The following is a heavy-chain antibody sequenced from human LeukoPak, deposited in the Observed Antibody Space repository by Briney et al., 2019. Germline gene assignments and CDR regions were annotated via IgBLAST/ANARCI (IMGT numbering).Heavy chain of an antibody. CDR1: GFTVSSNY. Sequence: GGSLRLSCAASGFTVSSNYMSWVRQAPGKGLEWVSVIYSGGSTYYADSVKGRFTISRDNSKNTLYLQMNSLRAEDTAVYYCARDGEFPSNYYYGMDVWGQGTTITVSS. CDR3: ARDGEFPSNYYYGMDV. J-gene: IGHJ6*02. CDR2: IYSGGST. V-gene: IGHV3-66*01. D-gene: IGHD3-10*01.